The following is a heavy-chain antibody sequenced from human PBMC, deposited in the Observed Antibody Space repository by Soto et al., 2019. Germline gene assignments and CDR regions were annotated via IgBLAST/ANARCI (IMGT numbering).Heavy chain of an antibody. J-gene: IGHJ2*01. D-gene: IGHD6-13*01. CDR3: ARGLSFEATAGTMWYFDI. CDR2: IYYTGST. V-gene: IGHV4-59*01. CDR1: GDSIRNYY. Sequence: QVQLQESGPGLVKPSETLSLTCTVSGDSIRNYYWSWTRQPPGKGLEWIGYIYYTGSTTYSPSLKSRGTISVDTSKNQFSLKLSSVTAADTAVYYCARGLSFEATAGTMWYFDIWGRGTLVTVSS.